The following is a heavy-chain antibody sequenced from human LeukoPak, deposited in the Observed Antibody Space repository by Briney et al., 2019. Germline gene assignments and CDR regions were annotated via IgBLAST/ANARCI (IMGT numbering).Heavy chain of an antibody. D-gene: IGHD2-15*01. V-gene: IGHV1-46*01. CDR2: INPSGGST. J-gene: IGHJ5*02. CDR1: GYTFTSSY. CDR3: ARNSGGSSLMYNWFDP. Sequence: ASVKVSCKASGYTFTSSYVHWVRQAPGQGLEWMGIINPSGGSTSYAQKFQGRVTMTRDMSTSTVYMELSSLRSEDTAVYYCARNSGGSSLMYNWFDPWGQGTLVTVSS.